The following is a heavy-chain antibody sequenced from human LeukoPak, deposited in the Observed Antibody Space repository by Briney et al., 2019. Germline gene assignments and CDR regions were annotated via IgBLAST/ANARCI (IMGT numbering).Heavy chain of an antibody. CDR2: IVVGSGNT. J-gene: IGHJ4*02. D-gene: IGHD3-9*01. Sequence: TSVKVSCKASGFTFTSSVMQWVRQARGERLEWIGWIVVGSGNTHYAQKFQETVTISRDMSTSTAYMELRSLRSEDTAVYYCAASTFDYLPDYWGQGTLVTVSS. CDR3: AASTFDYLPDY. CDR1: GFTFTSSV. V-gene: IGHV1-58*02.